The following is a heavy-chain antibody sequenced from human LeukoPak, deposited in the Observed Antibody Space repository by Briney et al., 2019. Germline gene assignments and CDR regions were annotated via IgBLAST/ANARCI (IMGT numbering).Heavy chain of an antibody. J-gene: IGHJ4*02. D-gene: IGHD3-10*01. CDR1: GFTFSSYA. CDR2: ISGSGGST. Sequence: GGSLRLSCAASGFTFSSYAMSWVRPAPGKGLEWVSAISGSGGSTYYADSVKGRFTISRDNSKNTRYLQMNSLRAEDTAVYYCAKLYYYGSGSYYKAKYYFDYWGQGTLVTVSS. CDR3: AKLYYYGSGSYYKAKYYFDY. V-gene: IGHV3-23*01.